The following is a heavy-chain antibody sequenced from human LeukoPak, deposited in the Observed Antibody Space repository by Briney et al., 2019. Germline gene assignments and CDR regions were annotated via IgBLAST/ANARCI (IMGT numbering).Heavy chain of an antibody. V-gene: IGHV3-21*01. Sequence: GGSLRLSCAASGFTFSGYTMNWVRQAPGKGLEWVSSISSSTSYIYYADSVKGRFTISRDNAKNSLYLQMNSLRAEDTAVYYCARDLFTAAAGNNWFEPRGQGTLVTVSS. CDR1: GFTFSGYT. CDR2: ISSSTSYI. D-gene: IGHD6-13*01. CDR3: ARDLFTAAAGNNWFEP. J-gene: IGHJ5*02.